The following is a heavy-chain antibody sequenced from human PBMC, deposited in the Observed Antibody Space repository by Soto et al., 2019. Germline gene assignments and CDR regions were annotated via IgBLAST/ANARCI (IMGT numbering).Heavy chain of an antibody. V-gene: IGHV1-69*01. CDR3: ARGAAMVTDYGMDV. CDR1: GGTFSSYA. CDR2: IIPIFGTA. J-gene: IGHJ6*02. D-gene: IGHD5-18*01. Sequence: QVQLVQSGAEVKKPGSSVKVSCKASGGTFSSYAISWVRQAPGQGLEWTGGIIPIFGTANYAQKFQGRVTITADESTSTAYMELSSLRSEDTAVYYCARGAAMVTDYGMDVWGQGTTVTVSS.